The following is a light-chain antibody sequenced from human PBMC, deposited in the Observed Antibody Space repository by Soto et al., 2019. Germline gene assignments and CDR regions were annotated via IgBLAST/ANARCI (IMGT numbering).Light chain of an antibody. CDR1: SRDIGSYNY. CDR2: EVT. V-gene: IGLV2-14*01. Sequence: QSALTQPASVSGSPGQSITISCTGTSRDIGSYNYVSWYQQYPGKAPKLMIFEVTNRPSGVSNRFSGSKSGNTASLTISGLQAEDEANYYCSSYTSINTRDVVFGGGTKVTVL. CDR3: SSYTSINTRDVV. J-gene: IGLJ2*01.